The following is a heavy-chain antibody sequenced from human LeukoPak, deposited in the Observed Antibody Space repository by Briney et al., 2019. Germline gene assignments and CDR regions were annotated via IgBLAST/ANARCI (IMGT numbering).Heavy chain of an antibody. J-gene: IGHJ6*03. D-gene: IGHD2-15*01. CDR2: MNPNSGNT. V-gene: IGHV1-8*02. CDR1: GYTFTSYG. CDR3: ARGDCSGGSCYSLYYYYMDV. Sequence: ASVKVSCKASGYTFTSYGISWVRQATGQGLEWMGWMNPNSGNTGYAQKFQGRVTMTRNTSISTAYMELSSLRSEDTAVYYCARGDCSGGSCYSLYYYYMDVWGKGTTVTISS.